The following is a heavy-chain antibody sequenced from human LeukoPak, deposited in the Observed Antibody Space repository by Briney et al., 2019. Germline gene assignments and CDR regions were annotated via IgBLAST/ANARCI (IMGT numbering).Heavy chain of an antibody. J-gene: IGHJ4*02. CDR1: GFTFSSYA. D-gene: IGHD3-22*01. CDR2: ISGSGGST. V-gene: IGHV3-23*01. Sequence: GGSLRLSCAASGFTFSSYAMSWVRQAPGKGLEWVSAISGSGGSTYYADSVKGRFTISRDNSKNTLYLQMNSLRAEDTAVYYCASQGHTYDSSGYYSPGHYWGQGTLVTVSS. CDR3: ASQGHTYDSSGYYSPGHY.